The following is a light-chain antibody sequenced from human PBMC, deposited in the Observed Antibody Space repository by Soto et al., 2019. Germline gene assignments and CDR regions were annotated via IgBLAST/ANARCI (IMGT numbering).Light chain of an antibody. CDR1: QGITGW. J-gene: IGKJ5*01. CDR3: QQFGTSPPYT. V-gene: IGKV3-20*01. CDR2: GGS. Sequence: TQSPSTLSASVGDRVTITCRASQGITGWLAWYQQKPGQAPKLLPYGGSTRATGISDRFSGSGSGTDFTLTISRLEPEDFAVYYCQQFGTSPPYTFGQGTRLEIK.